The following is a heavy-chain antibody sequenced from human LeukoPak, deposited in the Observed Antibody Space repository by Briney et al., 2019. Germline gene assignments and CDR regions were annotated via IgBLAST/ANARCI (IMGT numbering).Heavy chain of an antibody. D-gene: IGHD3-22*01. Sequence: PSETLSLTCAVYGGSFSGYYWSWIRQPPGKGLEWIGEINHSGSTNYNPSLKSRVTISVDTSTNKFSLKLSSVTAADTAVYYCARGSSDDSSGYYPEGVYYYYDGMDVWGQGTTVTVSS. CDR2: INHSGST. CDR1: GGSFSGYY. J-gene: IGHJ6*02. V-gene: IGHV4-34*01. CDR3: ARGSSDDSSGYYPEGVYYYYDGMDV.